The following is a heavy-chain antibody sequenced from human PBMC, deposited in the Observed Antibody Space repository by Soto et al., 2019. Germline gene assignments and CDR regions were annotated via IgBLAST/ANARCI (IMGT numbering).Heavy chain of an antibody. CDR1: GYSFASYC. V-gene: IGHV5-51*01. D-gene: IGHD6-6*01. Sequence: GESLKISCQGSGYSFASYCIGWVRQMPWKDLEWMGIIYPGDSDTRYSPSFQGQVTISADKSLRTAYLQWTSLKASETALYYCARTRSFTLGFYYDGMDVWGQGTTITV. CDR3: ARTRSFTLGFYYDGMDV. J-gene: IGHJ6*02. CDR2: IYPGDSDT.